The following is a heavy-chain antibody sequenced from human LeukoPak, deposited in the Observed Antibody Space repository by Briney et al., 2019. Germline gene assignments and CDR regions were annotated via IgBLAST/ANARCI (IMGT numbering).Heavy chain of an antibody. CDR1: GGSISSSSYY. Sequence: SETLSLTCTVSGGSISSSSYYWGWIRQPPGKGLEWIGSIYYSGSTYYNPSLKSRVTISVDTSKNQFSQKLSSVTAADTAVYYCARRAYGGGKNAFDIWGQGTMVTVSS. CDR3: ARRAYGGGKNAFDI. D-gene: IGHD4/OR15-4a*01. J-gene: IGHJ3*02. CDR2: IYYSGST. V-gene: IGHV4-39*01.